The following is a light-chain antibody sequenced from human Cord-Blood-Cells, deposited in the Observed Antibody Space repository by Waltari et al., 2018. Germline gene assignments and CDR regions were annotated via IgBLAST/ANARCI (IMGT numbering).Light chain of an antibody. CDR2: DAS. Sequence: DIQMTQSPSTLSASVGDRVPFTCRASQSISSWLAWYQQKPGKAPKLLIYDASSLESGVPSRFSGSGSGTEFTLTISSLQPDDFATYYCQQYNSYSTWTFGQGTKVEIK. CDR3: QQYNSYSTWT. J-gene: IGKJ1*01. V-gene: IGKV1-5*01. CDR1: QSISSW.